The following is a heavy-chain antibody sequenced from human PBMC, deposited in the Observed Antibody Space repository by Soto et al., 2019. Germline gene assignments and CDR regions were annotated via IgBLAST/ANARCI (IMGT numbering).Heavy chain of an antibody. CDR3: ARNPSHLCASTSCHAFDI. V-gene: IGHV4-31*03. CDR1: GGSISSGAYY. CDR2: IYYSGTT. J-gene: IGHJ3*02. D-gene: IGHD2-2*01. Sequence: SETLSLTGSVSGGSISSGAYYWNWIRRHPRKGLEWIGYIYYSGTTYYNPSLGSRVSISADTSKNQFSLKLNSVTVADTAVYYCARNPSHLCASTSCHAFDIWGQGTMVTVSS.